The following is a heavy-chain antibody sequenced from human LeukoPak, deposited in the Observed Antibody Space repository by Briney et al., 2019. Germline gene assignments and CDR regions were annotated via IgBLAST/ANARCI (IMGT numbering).Heavy chain of an antibody. J-gene: IGHJ5*02. V-gene: IGHV4-34*01. CDR1: GGSFSGYY. CDR2: INHSGST. CDR3: ARSTGYYDSSGLNWFDP. Sequence: SETLSLTCAVYGGSFSGYYWSWIRQPPGKGLEWIGEINHSGSTNYNPSLKSRVTISVDTSKNQFSLKLSSVTAADTAAYYCARSTGYYDSSGLNWFDPWGQGTLVTVSS. D-gene: IGHD3-22*01.